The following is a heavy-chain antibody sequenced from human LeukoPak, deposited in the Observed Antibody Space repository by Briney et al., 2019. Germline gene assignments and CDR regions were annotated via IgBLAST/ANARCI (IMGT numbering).Heavy chain of an antibody. D-gene: IGHD2-15*01. Sequence: SETLSLTCTVSGDSISRSSCYRSWIRQHPGKGLEWIGYIYYSGSTYYNPSLKSRVTISVDTYKNQFSLKLSSVTAADTAVYYCARGRSLTLDYWGQGTLVTVSS. CDR3: ARGRSLTLDY. CDR1: GDSISRSSCY. J-gene: IGHJ4*02. V-gene: IGHV4-31*03. CDR2: IYYSGST.